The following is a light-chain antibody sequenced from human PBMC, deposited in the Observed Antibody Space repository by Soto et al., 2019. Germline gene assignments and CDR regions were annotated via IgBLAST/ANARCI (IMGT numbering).Light chain of an antibody. CDR1: QSVLLTSNNKNY. J-gene: IGKJ4*01. V-gene: IGKV4-1*01. CDR2: WAS. Sequence: DIVLTQSPDSLAVSLGERATINCKSSQSVLLTSNNKNYLAWYQQKPGQTPKVLISWASTRESGVPDRFSGSGSGTDFTLTITSLQAEDVAVYYCQQYYTTLTFGGATKVEIK. CDR3: QQYYTTLT.